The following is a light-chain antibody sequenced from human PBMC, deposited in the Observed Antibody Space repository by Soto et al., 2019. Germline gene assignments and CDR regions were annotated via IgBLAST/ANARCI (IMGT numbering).Light chain of an antibody. Sequence: QSVLTQPPSVSAAPGQRVTISCSGSSSNIGGNSVSWYRQLPGTAPKLLIYDDDNRPSGIPDRFSRSKSGKSANLGITGLQTGDEADYYCGSWDSSLSAYVFGTGTKVPVL. CDR2: DDD. CDR1: SSNIGGNS. CDR3: GSWDSSLSAYV. J-gene: IGLJ1*01. V-gene: IGLV1-51*01.